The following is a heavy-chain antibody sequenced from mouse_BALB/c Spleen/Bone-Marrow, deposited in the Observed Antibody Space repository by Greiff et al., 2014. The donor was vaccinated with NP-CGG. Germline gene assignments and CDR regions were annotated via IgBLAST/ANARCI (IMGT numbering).Heavy chain of an antibody. V-gene: IGHV14-3*02. CDR2: IDPANGNT. J-gene: IGHJ3*01. D-gene: IGHD1-1*01. CDR3: ASYYYGSSLFAY. Sequence: EVQLQQSGAELVKPGASVKLSCTASGFNIKDTYMHWVKQRPEQGLGWIGRIDPANGNTKYDPKFQGKATITADTSSNTAYLQLSSLTSEDTAVYYGASYYYGSSLFAYWGQGTLVTVSA. CDR1: GFNIKDTY.